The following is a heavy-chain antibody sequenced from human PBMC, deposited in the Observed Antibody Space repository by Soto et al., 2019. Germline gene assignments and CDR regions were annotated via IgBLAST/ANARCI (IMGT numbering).Heavy chain of an antibody. J-gene: IGHJ4*02. CDR3: ARSMHYSDGSNYSPFDY. V-gene: IGHV4-61*01. D-gene: IGHD3-22*01. CDR1: GGSVSSGNYY. Sequence: QVQLQESGPGLVKPSETLSLTCTVSGGSVSSGNYYWSWIRQPPGKGLEWIGYFYYTGSTNYNPSLKSRDTISIDASKNQFSLRLSSVTAADTAVYYCARSMHYSDGSNYSPFDYWGQGTLVTVSS. CDR2: FYYTGST.